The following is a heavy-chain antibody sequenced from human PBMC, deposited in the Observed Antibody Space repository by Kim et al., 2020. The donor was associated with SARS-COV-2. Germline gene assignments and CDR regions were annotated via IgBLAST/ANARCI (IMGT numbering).Heavy chain of an antibody. V-gene: IGHV3-23*01. CDR1: GFTFSSYA. J-gene: IGHJ3*02. CDR2: ISGSGGST. Sequence: GGSLRLSCAASGFTFSSYAMSWVRQAPGKGLEWVSAISGSGGSTYYADSVKGRFTISRDNSKNTLYLQMNSLRAEDTAVYYCAKDPTILWLGEPAQDAFETWGKGTMVTAYS. CDR3: AKDPTILWLGEPAQDAFET. D-gene: IGHD3-10*01.